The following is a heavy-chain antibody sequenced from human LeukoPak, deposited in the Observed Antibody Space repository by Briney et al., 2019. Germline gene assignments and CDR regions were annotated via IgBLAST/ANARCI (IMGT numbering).Heavy chain of an antibody. J-gene: IGHJ4*02. CDR1: GFTFNSYS. V-gene: IGHV3-21*01. Sequence: GGSLRLSCAASGFTFNSYSMNWVRQAPGKGLEWVSSISSSSLSYIYYADSVKGRFTIFRDNAKNSLYLQMNSLRAEDTAVYYCARDRDSSSWSSRRVGDYFDYWGQGTLVTVSS. CDR2: ISSSSLSYI. D-gene: IGHD6-13*01. CDR3: ARDRDSSSWSSRRVGDYFDY.